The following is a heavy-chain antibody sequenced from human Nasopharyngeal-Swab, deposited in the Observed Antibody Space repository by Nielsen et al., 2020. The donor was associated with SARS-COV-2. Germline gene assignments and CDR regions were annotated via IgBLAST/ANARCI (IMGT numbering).Heavy chain of an antibody. CDR2: IYYSGST. CDR3: ARDHGYDYVWGSYRWGWFDP. J-gene: IGHJ5*02. V-gene: IGHV4-59*01. Sequence: SETLSLTCTVSGGSISSDYWSWIRQPPGKGLEWIGYIYYSGSTNYNPSLKSRVTISVDTSKNQFSLKLSSVTAADTAVYYCARDHGYDYVWGSYRWGWFDPWGQGTLVTVSS. CDR1: GGSISSDY. D-gene: IGHD3-16*02.